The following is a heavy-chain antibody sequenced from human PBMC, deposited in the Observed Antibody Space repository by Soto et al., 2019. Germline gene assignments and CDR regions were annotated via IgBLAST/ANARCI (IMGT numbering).Heavy chain of an antibody. V-gene: IGHV1-69*04. CDR2: IIPILGIA. J-gene: IGHJ4*01. Sequence: SGKVSCKASGGTFSSYTISWVRQAPGQGLEWMGRIIPILGIANYAQKFQGRVTITADKSTSTAYMELSSLRSEDTAVYYCARERGYCSGGSCYFYFDYWGQ. D-gene: IGHD2-15*01. CDR3: ARERGYCSGGSCYFYFDY. CDR1: GGTFSSYT.